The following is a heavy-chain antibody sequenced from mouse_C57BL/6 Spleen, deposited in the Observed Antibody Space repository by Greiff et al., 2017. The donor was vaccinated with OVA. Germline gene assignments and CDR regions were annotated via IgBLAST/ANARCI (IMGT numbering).Heavy chain of an antibody. V-gene: IGHV5-4*01. CDR3: AREDSNYQYYNAMDY. CDR1: GFTFSSYA. J-gene: IGHJ4*01. D-gene: IGHD2-5*01. Sequence: EVQLVESGGGLVKPGGSLKLSCAASGFTFSSYAMSWVRQTPEKRLEWVATISDGGSYTYYPDNGKGRFTISRDNAKNNLYLQMNHLKSEDTAMYYCAREDSNYQYYNAMDYGGQGTPVTVSA. CDR2: ISDGGSYT.